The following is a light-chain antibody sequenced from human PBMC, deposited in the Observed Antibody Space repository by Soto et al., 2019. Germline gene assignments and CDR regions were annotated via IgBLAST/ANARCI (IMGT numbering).Light chain of an antibody. CDR3: QQYGSSPMYT. J-gene: IGKJ2*01. V-gene: IGKV3-20*01. CDR2: GAS. CDR1: LSVSISY. Sequence: EIVLTQSPGTLSLSPGEKVTLSCRASLSVSISYLAWYQQKPGQAPRLLIYGASSTATGIPDRFSGSGSGTDFTLTISRLEPEDFALYYCQQYGSSPMYTFGQGTKLEIK.